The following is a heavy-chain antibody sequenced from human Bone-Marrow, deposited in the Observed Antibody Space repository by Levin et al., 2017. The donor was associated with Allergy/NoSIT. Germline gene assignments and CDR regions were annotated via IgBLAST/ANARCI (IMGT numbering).Heavy chain of an antibody. CDR3: ARAYSPYDYIWGSYGY. CDR1: DFTFSSYA. Sequence: PGGSLRLSCTDSDFTFSSYAMHWVRQAPGKGLEWVAVISYDGSNKYYADSVKGRFTISRDNSKNTLYLQMNSLRAEDTAVYYCARAYSPYDYIWGSYGYWGQGTLVTVSS. V-gene: IGHV3-30*04. CDR2: ISYDGSNK. D-gene: IGHD3-16*01. J-gene: IGHJ4*02.